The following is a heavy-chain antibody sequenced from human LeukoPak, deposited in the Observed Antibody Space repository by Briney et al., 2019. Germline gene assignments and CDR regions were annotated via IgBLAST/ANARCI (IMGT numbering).Heavy chain of an antibody. CDR1: GYTFTSYD. Sequence: PVASVNVSCKASGYTFTSYDINWVRQATGQGLEWMGWMNPNSGNTGYAQKLQGRVTITRNTSISTAYKELSSLRYEDTAVYYCGRELLWFGESNFDYWGQGTLVTVSS. CDR3: GRELLWFGESNFDY. CDR2: MNPNSGNT. D-gene: IGHD3-10*01. V-gene: IGHV1-8*03. J-gene: IGHJ4*02.